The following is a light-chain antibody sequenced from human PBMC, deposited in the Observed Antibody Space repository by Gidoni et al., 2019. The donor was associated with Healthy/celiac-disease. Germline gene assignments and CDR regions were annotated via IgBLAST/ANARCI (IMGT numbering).Light chain of an antibody. CDR2: WAS. CDR1: QSVLYSSNNKNY. V-gene: IGKV4-1*01. CDR3: QQYYSTPLT. J-gene: IGKJ4*01. Sequence: DIVMTQSPASLAVSLGERATINCKSSQSVLYSSNNKNYLAWYQQKPGQPPKLLIYWASTREAGVPDRVSGSGSGTDFTLTISSLQAEDVAVYYCQQYYSTPLTFXGXTKVEIK.